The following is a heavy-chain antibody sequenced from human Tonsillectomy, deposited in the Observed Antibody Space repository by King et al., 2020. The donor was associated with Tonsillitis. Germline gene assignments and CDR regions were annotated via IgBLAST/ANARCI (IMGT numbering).Heavy chain of an antibody. CDR3: ASGREDIVAPCSY. V-gene: IGHV1-18*01. CDR1: GYTFTSYG. Sequence: VQLVQSGGEVKKPGASVKVSCKASGYTFTSYGFSWVRQAPGQGLEWMGWISAYNGHTSYPPNLQDRVTMTTETSTSTVYMELRSLRSDDTAVYYCASGREDIVAPCSYWGQGTLVTVSS. CDR2: ISAYNGHT. J-gene: IGHJ4*02. D-gene: IGHD5-12*01.